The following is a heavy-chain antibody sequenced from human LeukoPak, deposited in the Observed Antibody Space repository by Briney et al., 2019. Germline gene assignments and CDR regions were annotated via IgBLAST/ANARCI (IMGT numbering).Heavy chain of an antibody. J-gene: IGHJ4*02. CDR3: ARRAINSVMFDY. D-gene: IGHD3-16*01. V-gene: IGHV4-59*08. Sequence: SETLSLTCTVSGDSISTYYWSWIRQPPGKGLEWIGYIHYSGSTNYNPSLRSHVTISVDTSKNQFSLKLSSATAADTAVYFCARRAINSVMFDYWGQGTLVTVSS. CDR1: GDSISTYY. CDR2: IHYSGST.